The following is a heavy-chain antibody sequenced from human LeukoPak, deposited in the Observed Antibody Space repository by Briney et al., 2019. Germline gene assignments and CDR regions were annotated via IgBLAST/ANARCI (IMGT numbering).Heavy chain of an antibody. CDR2: INPNSGGT. V-gene: IGHV1-2*02. J-gene: IGHJ4*02. CDR1: GYTFTGYY. CDR3: ASVGATWYCGGDCYPDY. D-gene: IGHD2-21*01. Sequence: ASVKVSCKASGYTFTGYYMHWVRQAPGQGLEWMGWINPNSGGTNYAQKFQGRDTMTRDTSISTAYMELSRLRSDDTAVYYCASVGATWYCGGDCYPDYWGQGTLVTVSS.